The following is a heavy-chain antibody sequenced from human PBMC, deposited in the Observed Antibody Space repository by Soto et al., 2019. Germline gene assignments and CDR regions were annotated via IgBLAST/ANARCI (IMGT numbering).Heavy chain of an antibody. CDR1: GGSFSGYY. CDR3: ARVIGYSYGNDY. J-gene: IGHJ4*02. D-gene: IGHD5-18*01. V-gene: IGHV4-34*01. CDR2: INHSGST. Sequence: PSETLSLTCAVYGGSFSGYYWSWIRQPPGKGLEWIGEINHSGSTNYNPSLKSRVTISVDTSKNQFSLKLSSVTAADTAVYYCARVIGYSYGNDYWGQGTLVTVSS.